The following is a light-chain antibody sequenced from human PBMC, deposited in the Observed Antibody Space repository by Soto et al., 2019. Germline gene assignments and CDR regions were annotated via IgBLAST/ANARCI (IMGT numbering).Light chain of an antibody. Sequence: DIQMTQSPSSLSASVGDRVTINCRTSQSISNYLNWYQQKPGKAPKLLIYAASSLQTGVPSRFSGSGSGTDLTLTITSLQPEDFATYYCQQSSSTPLTFGGGTKLEIK. CDR3: QQSSSTPLT. V-gene: IGKV1-39*01. J-gene: IGKJ4*01. CDR2: AAS. CDR1: QSISNY.